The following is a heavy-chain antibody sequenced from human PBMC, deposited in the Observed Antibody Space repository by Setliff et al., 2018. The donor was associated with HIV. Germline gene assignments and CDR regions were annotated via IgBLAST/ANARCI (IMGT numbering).Heavy chain of an antibody. CDR1: GGSISSGGYS. J-gene: IGHJ3*02. CDR3: ARFPLLHKNAFDI. Sequence: PSETLSLTCAVSGGSISSGGYSWSWIRQPPGKGLEWIGHIYYSGSTNYNPSLKSRVTISVDTSRNQFSLNLSSVTAADTAVYYCARFPLLHKNAFDIWGQGTMVTVSS. V-gene: IGHV4-61*08. D-gene: IGHD2-15*01. CDR2: IYYSGST.